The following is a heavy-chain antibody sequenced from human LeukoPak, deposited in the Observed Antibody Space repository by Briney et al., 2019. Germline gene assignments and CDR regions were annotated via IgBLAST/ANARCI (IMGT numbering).Heavy chain of an antibody. Sequence: SETLSLTCTVSGGSISSYYWSWIRQPPGKGLEWIGYIYYSGSTNYNPSLKSRVTISVDTSKNQFSLKLSSVTAADTAVYYCARVPGIAVAGPDYWGQGTLVTVSS. V-gene: IGHV4-59*12. CDR3: ARVPGIAVAGPDY. D-gene: IGHD6-19*01. J-gene: IGHJ4*02. CDR1: GGSISSYY. CDR2: IYYSGST.